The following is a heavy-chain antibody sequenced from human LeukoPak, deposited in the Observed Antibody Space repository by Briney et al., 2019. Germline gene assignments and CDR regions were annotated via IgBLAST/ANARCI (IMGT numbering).Heavy chain of an antibody. V-gene: IGHV3-7*04. Sequence: GGSLRLSCAASGFTFGSYWMSWVRQAPGKGLEWVANIKQDGSEKYYVDSVKGRFTISRDNAKNSLYLQMNSLRAEDTAVYYCARDRAGYDLFDYWGQGTLVTVSS. CDR3: ARDRAGYDLFDY. J-gene: IGHJ4*02. D-gene: IGHD5-12*01. CDR2: IKQDGSEK. CDR1: GFTFGSYW.